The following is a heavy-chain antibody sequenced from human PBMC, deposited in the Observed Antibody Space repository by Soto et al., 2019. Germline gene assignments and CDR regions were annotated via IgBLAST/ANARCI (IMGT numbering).Heavy chain of an antibody. D-gene: IGHD2-15*01. J-gene: IGHJ4*02. CDR1: GGSISSGGYY. Sequence: PSETLSLTCTVSGGSISSGGYYWSWIRQHPGKGLEWTGFIYYSGYTYYNPSLKSRVSISVDTSKNQFSLKLSSVTAADTAVYYCARVLGYCTGGNCYPDYWGQGTLVTVSS. CDR3: ARVLGYCTGGNCYPDY. V-gene: IGHV4-31*03. CDR2: IYYSGYT.